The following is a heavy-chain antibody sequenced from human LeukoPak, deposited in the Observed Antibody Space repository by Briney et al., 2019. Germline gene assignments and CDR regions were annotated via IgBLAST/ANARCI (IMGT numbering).Heavy chain of an antibody. CDR3: ASSGVTGNYYYYMDV. CDR1: GGSISSHY. D-gene: IGHD2-21*02. J-gene: IGHJ6*03. V-gene: IGHV4-59*11. Sequence: SETLSLTCIVSGGSISSHYWTWVRQSAGWGLEWIGYTSYGGSTNYNPSLKSRVTISVDTSKNQFSLKLTSVTAADTAVYYCASSGVTGNYYYYMDVWGEGTTVTVSS. CDR2: TSYGGST.